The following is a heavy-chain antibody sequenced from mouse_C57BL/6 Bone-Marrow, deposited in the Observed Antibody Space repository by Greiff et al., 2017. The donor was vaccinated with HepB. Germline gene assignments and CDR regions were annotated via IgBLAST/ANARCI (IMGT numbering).Heavy chain of an antibody. CDR2: ISDGGSYT. V-gene: IGHV5-4*01. D-gene: IGHD2-2*01. Sequence: VQLKESGGGLVKPGGSLKLSCAASGFTFSSYAMSWVRQTPEKRLEWVATISDGGSYTYYPDNVKGRFTISRDNAKNNLYLQMSHLKSEDTAMYYCARESTMVTTGFDYWGQGTTLTVSS. J-gene: IGHJ2*01. CDR1: GFTFSSYA. CDR3: ARESTMVTTGFDY.